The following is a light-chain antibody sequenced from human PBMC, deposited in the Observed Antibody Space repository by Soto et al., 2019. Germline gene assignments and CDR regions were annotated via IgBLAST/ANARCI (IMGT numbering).Light chain of an antibody. CDR1: QSVGNN. V-gene: IGKV3-15*01. Sequence: ETVMTQSPATLPVSPGERATLSCRASQSVGNNVAWFQQKPGQAPRLLIQGASDGATEVPVRFSGSGSGTEFTFTISSLQSEDFAVYYCQQYNNWPYAFGQGTKLEIK. CDR2: GAS. J-gene: IGKJ2*01. CDR3: QQYNNWPYA.